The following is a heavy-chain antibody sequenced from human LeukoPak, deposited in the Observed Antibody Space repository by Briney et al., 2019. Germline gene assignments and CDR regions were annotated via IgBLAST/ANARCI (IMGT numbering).Heavy chain of an antibody. V-gene: IGHV3-30*02. CDR3: AAKGTLYYYYMDV. CDR1: GFTFSSYG. Sequence: PGGSLRLSCAASGFTFSSYGMHWVRRAPGKGLEWVAFIRYDGSNKYYADSVKGRFTISRDNSKNTLYLQMNSLRAEDTAVYYCAAKGTLYYYYMDVWGKGTTVTVSS. CDR2: IRYDGSNK. J-gene: IGHJ6*03. D-gene: IGHD1-26*01.